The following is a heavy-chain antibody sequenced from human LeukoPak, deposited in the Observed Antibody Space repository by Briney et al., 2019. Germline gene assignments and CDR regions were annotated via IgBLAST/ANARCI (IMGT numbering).Heavy chain of an antibody. V-gene: IGHV3-23*01. D-gene: IGHD6-19*01. J-gene: IGHJ4*02. Sequence: XGSGGSTYYADSLKGRFTISRDNSKNTLYLQMNSLRAEDTAVYYCAKLATFVAVAGNVDYWGQGTLVTVSS. CDR2: XGSGGST. CDR3: AKLATFVAVAGNVDY.